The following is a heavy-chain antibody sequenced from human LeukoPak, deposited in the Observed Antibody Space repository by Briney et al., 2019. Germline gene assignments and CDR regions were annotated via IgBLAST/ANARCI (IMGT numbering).Heavy chain of an antibody. J-gene: IGHJ4*02. D-gene: IGHD2-8*01. CDR1: GFTFSSYG. Sequence: EPGGSLRLSCAAPGFTFSSYGMPWVRQAPAKGLEREAVISYDESNKYYANSVKGRFTISRDNSKNTLYLQMNSLRAEDTAVYYCARDLVLMVYAPSFDYWGQGTLVTVSS. V-gene: IGHV3-30*03. CDR3: ARDLVLMVYAPSFDY. CDR2: ISYDESNK.